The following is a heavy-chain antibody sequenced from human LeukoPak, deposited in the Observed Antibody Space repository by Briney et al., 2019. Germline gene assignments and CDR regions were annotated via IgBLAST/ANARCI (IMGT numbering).Heavy chain of an antibody. CDR2: IYYSGST. Sequence: PSETLSLSCTVSGGSISSSSYYWGWIRQPPGKGLEWIGSIYYSGSTYYNPSLKSRVTISVDTSKNQFSLKLSSVTAADTAVYYCARKSSRHALDWYFDLWGRGTLVTVSS. CDR1: GGSISSSSYY. J-gene: IGHJ2*01. V-gene: IGHV4-39*07. D-gene: IGHD6-13*01. CDR3: ARKSSRHALDWYFDL.